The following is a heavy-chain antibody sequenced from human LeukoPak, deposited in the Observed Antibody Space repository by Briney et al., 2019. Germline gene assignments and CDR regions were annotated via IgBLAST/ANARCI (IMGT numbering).Heavy chain of an antibody. CDR2: INPNTGGT. D-gene: IGHD3-16*01. CDR1: GYTFTGYY. J-gene: IGHJ3*02. CDR3: ARVQQDCQTSLGVLRCAFDI. Sequence: ASVKVSCKASGYTFTGYYIHWVRQAPGQRLEWMGWINPNTGGTNYAQKFQGCVTMTRDTSINTAYMELSRLRSDDTAVYYCARVQQDCQTSLGVLRCAFDIWGQGTMVTVSS. V-gene: IGHV1-2*04.